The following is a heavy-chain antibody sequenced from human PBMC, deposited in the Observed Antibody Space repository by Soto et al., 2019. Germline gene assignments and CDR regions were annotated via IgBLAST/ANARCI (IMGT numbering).Heavy chain of an antibody. D-gene: IGHD4-17*01. J-gene: IGHJ6*02. CDR1: GFTFTTFG. CDR2: ISYDGHNK. V-gene: IGHV3-30*18. Sequence: QVQLVESGGGVVQPGGSLRLSCTASGFTFTTFGIHWVRQAPGKGLEWVALISYDGHNKYYSDSVKGRFTISRDNYTNPLSRKMNSLRAEDTAVYYCAKDLPAYGDYNYYYSGMDVWGQGTTVSVSS. CDR3: AKDLPAYGDYNYYYSGMDV.